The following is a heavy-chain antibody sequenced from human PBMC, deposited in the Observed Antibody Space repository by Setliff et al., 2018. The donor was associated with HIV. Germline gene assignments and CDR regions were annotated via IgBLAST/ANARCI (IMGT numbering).Heavy chain of an antibody. CDR3: ARVDCSSTGCYRDYYYYMDV. CDR1: GDSITSGGYF. CDR2: IYYSGST. Sequence: LSLTCTVSGDSITSGGYFWSWIRQHPGKGLEWIGHIYYSGSTYYNPSLKSRVTISVDTSKNQFSLKLSPVTAADTAVYYCARVDCSSTGCYRDYYYYMDVWGKGTTVTV. V-gene: IGHV4-31*03. J-gene: IGHJ6*03. D-gene: IGHD2-2*01.